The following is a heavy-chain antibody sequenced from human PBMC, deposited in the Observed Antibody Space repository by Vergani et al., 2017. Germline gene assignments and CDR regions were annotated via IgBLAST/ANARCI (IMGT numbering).Heavy chain of an antibody. CDR2: ISAYNGNT. CDR3: ARATCSGGSCYRGFEY. D-gene: IGHD2-15*01. J-gene: IGHJ4*02. CDR1: GYTFTSYG. Sequence: QVQLVQSGAEVKKPGASVKVSCKASGYTFTSYGISWVRQAPGQGLEWMGWISAYNGNTNYAQKLQGRVTMTTDTSTSTAYMELSSLKSEDTAVFYCARATCSGGSCYRGFEYWGQGSLITVSS. V-gene: IGHV1-18*01.